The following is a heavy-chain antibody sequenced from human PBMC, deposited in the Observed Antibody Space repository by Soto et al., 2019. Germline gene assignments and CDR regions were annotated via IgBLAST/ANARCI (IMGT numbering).Heavy chain of an antibody. J-gene: IGHJ3*02. CDR3: ARDQVAGTHDAFDI. Sequence: PGGSLRLSCAASGFTFSRYWMHWVRKAPGKGPVWVSRIKSEGSNTNYADSVKGRFTISRDNSKNTLYLQMNSLRAEDTAVYYCARDQVAGTHDAFDIWGQGTMVTVSS. CDR1: GFTFSRYW. D-gene: IGHD6-19*01. V-gene: IGHV3-74*01. CDR2: IKSEGSNT.